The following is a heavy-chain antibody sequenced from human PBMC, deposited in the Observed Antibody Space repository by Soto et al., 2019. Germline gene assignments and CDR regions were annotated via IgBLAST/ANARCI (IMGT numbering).Heavy chain of an antibody. D-gene: IGHD1-26*01. CDR2: INAGNGNT. V-gene: IGHV1-3*01. J-gene: IGHJ2*01. CDR1: GYTSNNYA. Sequence: ASVKVSCKASGYTSNNYAMHWVRQAPGQGLEWMGCINAGNGNTKYSQKFQGRVTITRDTSASTAYMELSSLRSEDTAVYYCARGGSLYWYFDLWGRGTLVTVSS. CDR3: ARGGSLYWYFDL.